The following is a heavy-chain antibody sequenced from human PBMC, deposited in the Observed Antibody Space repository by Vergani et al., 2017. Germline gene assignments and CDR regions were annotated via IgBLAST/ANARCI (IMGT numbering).Heavy chain of an antibody. Sequence: QVQLVQSGAEVKKPGSSVKVSCKASGGTFSSYAISWVRQAPGQGLEWMGGIIPIFGTANYAQKFQGRVTITADESTNTAYMELSSLRSEDTAVYYCARSGGELGILPSSFDYWGQGTLVTVSS. D-gene: IGHD7-27*01. CDR1: GGTFSSYA. CDR2: IIPIFGTA. V-gene: IGHV1-69*01. CDR3: ARSGGELGILPSSFDY. J-gene: IGHJ4*02.